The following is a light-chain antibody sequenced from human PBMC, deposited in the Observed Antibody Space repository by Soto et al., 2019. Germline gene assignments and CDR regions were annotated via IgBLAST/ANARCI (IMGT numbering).Light chain of an antibody. CDR1: STDFVSYNR. V-gene: IGLV2-18*01. J-gene: IGLJ1*01. CDR2: EAS. CDR3: SLYTSENTYV. Sequence: QPRSVCGYTGQSGTTFFNGTSTDFVSYNRVSWYQQPPGTAPKLIIYEASNRPSGVPGRFSGSKSGNTASLTISGLQAADEADYYCSLYTSENTYVFGTGTKVTVL.